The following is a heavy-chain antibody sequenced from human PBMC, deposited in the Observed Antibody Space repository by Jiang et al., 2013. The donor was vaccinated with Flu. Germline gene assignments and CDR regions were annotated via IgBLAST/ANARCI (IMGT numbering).Heavy chain of an antibody. V-gene: IGHV5-51*01. Sequence: GAEVKKPGESLKISCKGSGYSFTSYWIGWVRQMPGKGLEWMGIIYPGDSDTRYSPSFQGQVTISADKSISTAYLQWSSLKASDTAMYYCARRGSMYNWNDDKDWFDPWGQGTLVTVSS. CDR3: ARRGSMYNWNDDKDWFDP. D-gene: IGHD1-20*01. CDR2: IYPGDSDT. CDR1: GYSFTSYW. J-gene: IGHJ5*02.